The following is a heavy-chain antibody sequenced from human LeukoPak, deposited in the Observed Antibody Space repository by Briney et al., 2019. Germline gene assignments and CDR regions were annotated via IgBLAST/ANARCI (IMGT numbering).Heavy chain of an antibody. D-gene: IGHD6-13*01. J-gene: IGHJ6*02. V-gene: IGHV1-18*04. CDR3: ARQVWQQLVRDYYGMDV. CDR1: GYTFTSYG. CDR2: ISAYNGNT. Sequence: AASAKVSCKASGYTFTSYGISWVRQAPGQGLEWMGWISAYNGNTNYAQKLQGRVTMTTDTSTSTAYMELRSLRSDDTAVYYCARQVWQQLVRDYYGMDVWGQGTTVTVSS.